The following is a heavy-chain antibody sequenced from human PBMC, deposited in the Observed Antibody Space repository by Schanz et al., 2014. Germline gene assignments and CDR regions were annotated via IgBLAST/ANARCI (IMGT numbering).Heavy chain of an antibody. Sequence: EVQLVESGGGLVQPWGSLRLSCAASGFTFSNHAMSWVRQAPGKGLEWVSAISGRGGRTYYADSVKGRFTISRDNSKNTLYLQMNSLRAEDTAVYYCAKDCPSDYGDHCFDFWGQGTLVTVSS. CDR2: ISGRGGRT. CDR1: GFTFSNHA. J-gene: IGHJ4*02. CDR3: AKDCPSDYGDHCFDF. V-gene: IGHV3-23*04. D-gene: IGHD4-17*01.